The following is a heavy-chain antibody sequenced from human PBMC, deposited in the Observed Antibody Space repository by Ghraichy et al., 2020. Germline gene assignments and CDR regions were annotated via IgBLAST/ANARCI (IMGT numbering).Heavy chain of an antibody. Sequence: GGSLRLSCAASGFTFSSFAIHWVRQTPGKGLEWVAVISSDGSHIYYADSATGRFTISRDNSKNALYLQMNSLRAEDTAMYSCARSLVRGFWYFDLWGRGPLGTVSS. V-gene: IGHV3-30*04. CDR2: ISSDGSHI. D-gene: IGHD3-10*01. J-gene: IGHJ2*01. CDR1: GFTFSSFA. CDR3: ARSLVRGFWYFDL.